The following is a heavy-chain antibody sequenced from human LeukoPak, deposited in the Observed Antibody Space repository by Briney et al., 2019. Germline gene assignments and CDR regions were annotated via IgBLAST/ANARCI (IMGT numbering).Heavy chain of an antibody. CDR3: ARDLYYYGSDY. CDR1: GGSFSGYY. J-gene: IGHJ4*02. D-gene: IGHD3-10*01. CDR2: INHSGST. V-gene: IGHV4-34*01. Sequence: PSETLSLTCAVYGGSFSGYYWSWIRQPPGKGLEWIGEINHSGSTNYNPSLKSRVTISVDTSKNQFSLKLSSVTAADTAVYYCARDLYYYGSDYWGQGTLVTVSS.